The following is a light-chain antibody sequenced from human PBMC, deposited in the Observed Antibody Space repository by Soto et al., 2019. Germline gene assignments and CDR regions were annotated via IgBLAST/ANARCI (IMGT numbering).Light chain of an antibody. Sequence: EIVMTQSPATLSVSPGERVTLSCRASQSVSNNLAWYQQKPGQAPRLLIYGTSTRATGIPARFSGSGSGTEFALTITSLQSEDFAVYYCQHRNDWPFTFGGGTKVEIK. J-gene: IGKJ4*01. CDR3: QHRNDWPFT. V-gene: IGKV3-15*01. CDR1: QSVSNN. CDR2: GTS.